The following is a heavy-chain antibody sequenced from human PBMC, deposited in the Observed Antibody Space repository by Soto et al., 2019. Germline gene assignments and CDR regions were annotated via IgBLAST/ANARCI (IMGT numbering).Heavy chain of an antibody. CDR3: ARAWLPYYYDSSGYYFDY. CDR1: GGSISSYY. J-gene: IGHJ4*02. Sequence: SETLSLTCTVSGGSISSYYWSWIRQPPGKGLEWIGYIYYSGSTNYNPSLKSRVTISVDTSKNQFSLKLSSVTAADTAVYYCARAWLPYYYDSSGYYFDYWGQGTLVTVSS. V-gene: IGHV4-59*01. D-gene: IGHD3-22*01. CDR2: IYYSGST.